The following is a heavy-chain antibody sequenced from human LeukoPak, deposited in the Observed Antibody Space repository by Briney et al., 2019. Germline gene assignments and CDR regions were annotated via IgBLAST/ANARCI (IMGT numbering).Heavy chain of an antibody. Sequence: SGPTLVNPTQTLTLTCTFSGFSLSTSGVGVGWIRQPPGKALEWLVLIYWDDDKRYSPSLKSRLTITKDTSKNQVVLTMTNMDPVDTATYYCTHRAGGPSRPHFHYWGQGILVTVSS. D-gene: IGHD3-10*01. V-gene: IGHV2-5*02. CDR3: THRAGGPSRPHFHY. CDR2: IYWDDDK. CDR1: GFSLSTSGVG. J-gene: IGHJ4*02.